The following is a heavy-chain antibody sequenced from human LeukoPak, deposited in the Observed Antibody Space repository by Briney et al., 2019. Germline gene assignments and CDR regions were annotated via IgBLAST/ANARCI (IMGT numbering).Heavy chain of an antibody. CDR3: AGGGGLDV. V-gene: IGHV3-7*03. D-gene: IGHD3-16*01. CDR2: INHNGNVN. Sequence: GGSLRLSCAASGFTFSSYWMNWARQAPGKGLEWVASINHNGNVNYYVDSVKGRFTISRDNAKNSLYLQMSNLRAEDTAVYFCAGGGGLDVWGQGATVAVSS. CDR1: GFTFSSYW. J-gene: IGHJ6*02.